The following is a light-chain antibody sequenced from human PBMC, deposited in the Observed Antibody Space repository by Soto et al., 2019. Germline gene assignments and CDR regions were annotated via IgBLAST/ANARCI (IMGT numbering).Light chain of an antibody. J-gene: IGKJ1*01. V-gene: IGKV1-5*03. CDR1: QSISRL. Sequence: DIQMTQSPSTLSASVGDRVTITCRASQSISRLLAWYQQKPEKAPKLLIYEASSSGSGVPSRFSGSGSGTEFTITISSLQPDDSSTYYCQQYNTYDTCGQGTNVGIK. CDR2: EAS. CDR3: QQYNTYDT.